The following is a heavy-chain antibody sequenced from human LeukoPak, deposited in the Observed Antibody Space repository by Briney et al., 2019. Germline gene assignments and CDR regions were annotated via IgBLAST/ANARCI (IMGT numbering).Heavy chain of an antibody. J-gene: IGHJ4*02. D-gene: IGHD3-10*01. Sequence: GGSLRLSCAASGFTFSTYAMNWVRQAPGKGLEWVSGISASGGSTYYADSVKGRFTISRDNSKNTVFLQMNSLRAEDTAVYYCARDFGSGSLDCWGQGTLVTVSS. CDR1: GFTFSTYA. CDR2: ISASGGST. V-gene: IGHV3-23*01. CDR3: ARDFGSGSLDC.